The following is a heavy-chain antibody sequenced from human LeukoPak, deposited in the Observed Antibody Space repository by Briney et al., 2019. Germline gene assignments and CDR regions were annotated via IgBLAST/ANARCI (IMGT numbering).Heavy chain of an antibody. V-gene: IGHV3-7*01. CDR3: ARSDRGVTAIGRWHVPGLFQH. D-gene: IGHD2-21*02. CDR2: IKQDGSEK. CDR1: GFTFSHSA. Sequence: PGGSLRLSCAASGFTFSHSAMSWVRQAPGKGLEWVANIKQDGSEKYYVDSVKGRFTISRDNAKNSLYLQMNSLRAEDTAVYYCARSDRGVTAIGRWHVPGLFQHWGQGTLVTVSS. J-gene: IGHJ1*01.